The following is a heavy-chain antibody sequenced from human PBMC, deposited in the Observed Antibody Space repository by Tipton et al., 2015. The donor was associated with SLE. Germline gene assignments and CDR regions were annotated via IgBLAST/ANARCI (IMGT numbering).Heavy chain of an antibody. CDR2: INHRGDT. J-gene: IGHJ4*02. Sequence: TLSLTCAVSGGSLTGHYWSWIRQPPGKGLEWIAEINHRGDTNHNPSLKSRVTISVDTSKNQFSLKLSSVTAADTAVYYCARGYDSTRGLLGWFFDYWGQGTLVTVSS. V-gene: IGHV4-34*01. CDR1: GGSLTGHY. CDR3: ARGYDSTRGLLGWFFDY. D-gene: IGHD3-22*01.